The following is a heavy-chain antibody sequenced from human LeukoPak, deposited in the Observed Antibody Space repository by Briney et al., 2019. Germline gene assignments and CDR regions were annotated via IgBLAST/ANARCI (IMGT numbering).Heavy chain of an antibody. D-gene: IGHD3-16*01. CDR1: GFTLSSYW. J-gene: IGHJ6*03. V-gene: IGHV3-7*01. Sequence: GGSLRLSCAASGFTLSSYWMSWVRQPPGKGLEWVANIKQDGSDKYYVDSVKGRFTISRDNAKNSLFLQMSSLRADDTAIYYCARAGELRYMDVWGKGTAVTVSS. CDR3: ARAGELRYMDV. CDR2: IKQDGSDK.